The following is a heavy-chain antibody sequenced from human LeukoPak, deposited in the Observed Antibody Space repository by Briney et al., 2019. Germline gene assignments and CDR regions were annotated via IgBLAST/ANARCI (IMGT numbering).Heavy chain of an antibody. V-gene: IGHV3-23*01. Sequence: GGSLRLSCAASGFTFRNYDMSWVRQAPGKGLEWVSGISASGENTYYADSARGRFTISRDYSKNTLHLQMNSRRAEDTAIYYCAKIAYIYGPNPYEYWGQGTLVTVSS. CDR3: AKIAYIYGPNPYEY. D-gene: IGHD5-18*01. CDR1: GFTFRNYD. CDR2: ISASGENT. J-gene: IGHJ4*02.